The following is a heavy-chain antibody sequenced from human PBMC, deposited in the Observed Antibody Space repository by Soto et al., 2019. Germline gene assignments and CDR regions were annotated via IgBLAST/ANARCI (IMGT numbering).Heavy chain of an antibody. V-gene: IGHV3-30-3*01. Sequence: QVQLVESGGGVVQPGRSLRLSCAASGFNFNSYTFNWVRQAPGKGLDWVAMISPDGSKTNYADALKGRFTISRDNSNNKVFLQMNSLTTEDSAIYFCARGLLEVMVPFDHWGQGTLVTVS. CDR3: ARGLLEVMVPFDH. J-gene: IGHJ4*02. CDR2: ISPDGSKT. D-gene: IGHD2-8*02. CDR1: GFNFNSYT.